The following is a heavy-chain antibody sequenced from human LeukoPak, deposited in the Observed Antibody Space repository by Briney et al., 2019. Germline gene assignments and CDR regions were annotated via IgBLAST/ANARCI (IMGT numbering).Heavy chain of an antibody. D-gene: IGHD1-26*01. Sequence: SETLSLTCAVYGGSFSGYYWSWIRQPPGKGLEWIGEINHSGSNNYNPSLKSRVTISVDTSKNQFSLNLSSVTAADTAVYYCARWGGGSYYDFDYWGQGTLVTVSS. CDR2: INHSGSN. V-gene: IGHV4-34*01. CDR3: ARWGGGSYYDFDY. J-gene: IGHJ4*02. CDR1: GGSFSGYY.